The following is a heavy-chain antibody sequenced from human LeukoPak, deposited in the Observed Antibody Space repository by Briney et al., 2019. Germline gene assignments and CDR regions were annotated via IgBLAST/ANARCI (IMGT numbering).Heavy chain of an antibody. J-gene: IGHJ4*02. V-gene: IGHV3-49*04. CDR1: GFTFGDYA. Sequence: PGGSLRLSRTASGFTFGDYAMSWVRQAPGKGLEWVGFIRSKAYGGTTEYAASVKGRFTISRDDSKSIAYLQMNTLKTEDTAVYYCTTSLGYCSSTSCFDFDYWGQGTLVTVSS. CDR3: TTSLGYCSSTSCFDFDY. CDR2: IRSKAYGGTT. D-gene: IGHD2-2*01.